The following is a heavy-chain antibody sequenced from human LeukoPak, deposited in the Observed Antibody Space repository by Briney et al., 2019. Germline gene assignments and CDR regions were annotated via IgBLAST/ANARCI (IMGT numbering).Heavy chain of an antibody. CDR2: IYSSGRT. V-gene: IGHV4-39*07. D-gene: IGHD3-9*01. CDR1: GGSISSSSYY. J-gene: IGHJ5*02. CDR3: ARNTYDILTEESNWFDP. Sequence: KTSETLSLTCGVSGGSISSSSYYWGWIRQPPGKGLEWIGSIYSSGRTYYNPSLQSRVTISVDTSKNQFSLKLSSVTAADTAVYYCARNTYDILTEESNWFDPWGQGTPVTVSS.